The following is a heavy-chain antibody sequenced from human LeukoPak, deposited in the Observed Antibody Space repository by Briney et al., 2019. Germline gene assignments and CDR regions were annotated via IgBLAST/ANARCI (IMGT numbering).Heavy chain of an antibody. J-gene: IGHJ4*02. CDR2: IWSDGSYR. CDR3: VLGVGGSGSFVLGS. V-gene: IGHV3-33*08. D-gene: IGHD3-10*01. Sequence: GRSLRLSCVGSGFIFSNSGMHWVRQAPGKGLEWVAVIWSDGSYRYYADSVKGRFTISRENSKNTLYLQMNSLSVEDTAIYYCVLGVGGSGSFVLGSWGQGTLVTVSS. CDR1: GFIFSNSG.